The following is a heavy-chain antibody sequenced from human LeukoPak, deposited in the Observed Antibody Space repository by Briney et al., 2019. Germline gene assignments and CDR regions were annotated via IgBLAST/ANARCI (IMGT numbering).Heavy chain of an antibody. V-gene: IGHV4-34*01. CDR3: ARGKYYYDSSGYLSY. CDR1: GGSFSGYY. D-gene: IGHD3-22*01. CDR2: INHSGST. J-gene: IGHJ4*02. Sequence: SETLSLTCAVYGGSFSGYYWSWIRQPPGKGLEWIGEINHSGSTNYNPSLKSRVTISVDTSKNQFSPKLSSVTAADTAVYYCARGKYYYDSSGYLSYWGQGTLVTVSS.